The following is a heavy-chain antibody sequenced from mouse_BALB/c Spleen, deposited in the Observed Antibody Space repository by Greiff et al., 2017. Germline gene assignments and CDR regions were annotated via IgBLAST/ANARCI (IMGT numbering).Heavy chain of an antibody. J-gene: IGHJ2*01. CDR3: ARSITTVFDY. CDR2: ISSGGGNT. Sequence: EVQLVESGGGLVKPGGSLKLSCAASGFTFSSYTMSWVRQTPEKRLEWVATISSGGGNTYYPDSVKGRFTISRDNAKNNLYLQMSSLRSEDTALYYCARSITTVFDYWGQGTTLTVSS. V-gene: IGHV5-9*03. CDR1: GFTFSSYT. D-gene: IGHD1-1*01.